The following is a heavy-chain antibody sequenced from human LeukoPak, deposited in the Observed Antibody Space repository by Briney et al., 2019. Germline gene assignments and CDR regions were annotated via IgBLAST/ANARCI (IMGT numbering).Heavy chain of an antibody. J-gene: IGHJ4*02. V-gene: IGHV1-46*01. CDR1: GYTFTGYY. CDR3: AREIAYDSSGYYGEWGLDY. D-gene: IGHD3-22*01. CDR2: INPSGGST. Sequence: ASVKVSWKASGYTFTGYYMHWVRQAPGQGLEWMGIINPSGGSTSYAQKFQGRVTMTRDTSTSTVYMELSSLRSEDTAVYYCAREIAYDSSGYYGEWGLDYWGQGTLVTVSS.